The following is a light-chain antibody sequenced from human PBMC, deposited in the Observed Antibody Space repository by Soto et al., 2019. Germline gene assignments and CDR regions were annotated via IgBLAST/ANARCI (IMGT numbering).Light chain of an antibody. CDR3: QQYGSSPRFT. V-gene: IGKV3-15*01. CDR2: GAS. J-gene: IGKJ3*01. CDR1: QPLNNN. Sequence: EIVMTQSPATLSVSPGDRATLSCRAGQPLNNNVAWYQHKPGQAPRLLIYGASTRATGISARFSGSGSGTEFTLTISSLQSEDFAVYYCQQYGSSPRFTFGPGTKVDIK.